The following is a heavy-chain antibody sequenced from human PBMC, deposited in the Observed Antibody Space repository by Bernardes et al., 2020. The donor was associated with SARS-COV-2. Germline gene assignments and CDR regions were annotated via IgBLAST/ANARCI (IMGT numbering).Heavy chain of an antibody. D-gene: IGHD3-3*01. Sequence: SETLSLTCTVSGGSISSGGYYWSWIRQHPGKGLEWIGYIYYSGSTYYNPSLKSRVTISVDTSKNQFSLKLSSVTAADTAVYYCARVAGSSITIFGGLDRDGMDVWGQGTTVTVSS. V-gene: IGHV4-31*03. CDR3: ARVAGSSITIFGGLDRDGMDV. J-gene: IGHJ6*02. CDR1: GGSISSGGYY. CDR2: IYYSGST.